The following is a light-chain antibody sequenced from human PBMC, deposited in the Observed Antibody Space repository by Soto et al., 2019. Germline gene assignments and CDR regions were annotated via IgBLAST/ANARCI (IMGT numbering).Light chain of an antibody. CDR2: EVT. V-gene: IGLV2-23*02. CDR1: SSDGGSYKL. CDR3: CYYVGGNSVI. Sequence: QSVLTQPASVSGSPGQSITISCTGTSSDGGSYKLVSWYQQYPGKAPKVMIYEVTRRPSGVSNRLSGSKSGNTASLTISGLQAEDEADYYCCYYVGGNSVIFGGGTKLTVL. J-gene: IGLJ2*01.